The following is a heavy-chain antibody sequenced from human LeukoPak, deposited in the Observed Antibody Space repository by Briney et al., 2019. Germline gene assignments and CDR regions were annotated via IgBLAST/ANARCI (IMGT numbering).Heavy chain of an antibody. CDR3: AKDRPAITMVRGVIVYFDY. Sequence: PGGSLRLSCAASGFTFSSYAMSWVRQAPGKGLECVSAISGSGGSTYYADSVKGWFTISRDNSKNTLYLQMNSLRAEDTAVYYCAKDRPAITMVRGVIVYFDYWGQGTLVTVSS. J-gene: IGHJ4*02. CDR2: ISGSGGST. CDR1: GFTFSSYA. D-gene: IGHD3-10*01. V-gene: IGHV3-23*01.